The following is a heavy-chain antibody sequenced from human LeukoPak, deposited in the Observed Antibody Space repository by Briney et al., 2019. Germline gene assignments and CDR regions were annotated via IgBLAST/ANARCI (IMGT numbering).Heavy chain of an antibody. J-gene: IGHJ4*02. V-gene: IGHV3-23*01. CDR1: GFTFNNYA. CDR3: ANDFDH. Sequence: GGSLRLSCAASGFTFNNYAMGWVRQAPGKGLEWVSTISGSDDNTYYADSVKGRFTISRDISKNTLYLQMNSLRADDTAVYYCANDFDHWGQGTLVTVSP. CDR2: ISGSDDNT.